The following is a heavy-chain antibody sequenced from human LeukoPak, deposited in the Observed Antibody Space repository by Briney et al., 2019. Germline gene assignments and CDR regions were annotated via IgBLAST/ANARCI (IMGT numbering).Heavy chain of an antibody. CDR2: IIPIFGTA. V-gene: IGHV1-69*05. D-gene: IGHD6-13*01. J-gene: IGHJ4*02. CDR3: ARSRAVLSVSGIADLHYFDY. Sequence: GASVKVSCKASGYTFTSYDINWVRQATGQGLEWMGGIIPIFGTANFAQKFQGRVTITTDESTSTAYMQLSSLRSEDTAVYYCARSRAVLSVSGIADLHYFDYWGQGTLVTVSS. CDR1: GYTFTSYD.